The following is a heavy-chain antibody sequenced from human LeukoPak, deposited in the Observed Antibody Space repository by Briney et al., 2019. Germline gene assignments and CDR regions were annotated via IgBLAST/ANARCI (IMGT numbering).Heavy chain of an antibody. CDR2: VWYDGSNK. CDR3: ARECYDFWSGYYIGYFDY. V-gene: IGHV3-33*01. D-gene: IGHD3-3*01. Sequence: GGSLRLSCAASGFTFSSYGMHWVRQAPGKGLEWVAVVWYDGSNKYYADSVKGRFTISRDNSKNTLYQQMNSLRAEDTAVYYCARECYDFWSGYYIGYFDYWGQGTLVTVSS. CDR1: GFTFSSYG. J-gene: IGHJ4*02.